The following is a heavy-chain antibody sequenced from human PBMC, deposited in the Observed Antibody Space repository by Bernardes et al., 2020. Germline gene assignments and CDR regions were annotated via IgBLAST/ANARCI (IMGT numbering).Heavy chain of an antibody. D-gene: IGHD6-13*01. Sequence: SEYLSLSCTVSGGSISSYYWSWIRQPPGKGLEWLGYIHDSGSTNYNPSLKSRVTISVDTSKNQFSLKLSSVTGADTAVYYCARLETRYSSSWFPTDAFDIWGKGTMVVVSS. J-gene: IGHJ3*02. CDR2: IHDSGST. CDR1: GGSISSYY. CDR3: ARLETRYSSSWFPTDAFDI. V-gene: IGHV4-59*08.